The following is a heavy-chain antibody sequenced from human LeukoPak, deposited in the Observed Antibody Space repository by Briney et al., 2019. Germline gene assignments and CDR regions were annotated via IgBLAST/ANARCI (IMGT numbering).Heavy chain of an antibody. D-gene: IGHD1-1*01. CDR3: ARSNLSWTKAFDI. J-gene: IGHJ3*02. CDR2: ISSSGTTI. CDR1: GFTFSSYE. V-gene: IGHV3-48*03. Sequence: QTGGSLRLSCAASGFTFSSYEMNWVRQAPGKGLEWVSYISSSGTTIYYADSVKGRFTISRDNAKNSLYLQMNSLRAEDTAVYYCARSNLSWTKAFDIWGQGTMVTVSS.